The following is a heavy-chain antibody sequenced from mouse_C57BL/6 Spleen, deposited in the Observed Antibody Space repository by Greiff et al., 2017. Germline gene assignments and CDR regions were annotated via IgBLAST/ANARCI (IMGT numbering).Heavy chain of an antibody. CDR1: GYTFTSYW. V-gene: IGHV1-52*01. CDR3: AIWIYYGNYPPV. Sequence: VQLQQPGAELVRPGSSVKLSCKASGYTFTSYWMHWVKQRPIQGLEWIGNIDPSDSDTHYNQKFKDKATLTVDKSSSTAYMQLSSLTSEDSAVYYCAIWIYYGNYPPVWGTGTTVTVSS. CDR2: IDPSDSDT. J-gene: IGHJ1*03. D-gene: IGHD2-1*01.